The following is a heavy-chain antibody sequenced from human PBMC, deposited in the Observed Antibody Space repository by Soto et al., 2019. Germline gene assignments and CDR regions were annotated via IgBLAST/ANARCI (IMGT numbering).Heavy chain of an antibody. Sequence: QVQLVESGGGVVQPGRSLRLSCAASGFTFSNYGMHWVRQAPGKGLEWVAVISKDGSNKYYADTVKGRFTISRDNSKNTLYLQMNSLRAEDTAVYYCAKAPWVSQEIRRNYYYYYGMDVWGQGTTVTVSS. J-gene: IGHJ6*02. CDR2: ISKDGSNK. V-gene: IGHV3-30*18. D-gene: IGHD3-16*01. CDR1: GFTFSNYG. CDR3: AKAPWVSQEIRRNYYYYYGMDV.